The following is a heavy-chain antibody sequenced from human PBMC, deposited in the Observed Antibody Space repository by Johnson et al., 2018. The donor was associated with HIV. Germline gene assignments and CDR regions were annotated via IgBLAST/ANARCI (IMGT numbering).Heavy chain of an antibody. CDR3: ATQEDYGDYYGAFDI. CDR1: GFTFSSYW. Sequence: VQLVESGGGLVQPGGSLRLSCAASGFTFSSYWMSWVRQAPGKGLEWVSRINWNGGSKRYADSVKGRFTISSDNAKNSLYLQMNSLRAEDTAVYYCATQEDYGDYYGAFDIWGQGTMVTVSS. D-gene: IGHD4-17*01. J-gene: IGHJ3*02. CDR2: INWNGGSK. V-gene: IGHV3-20*04.